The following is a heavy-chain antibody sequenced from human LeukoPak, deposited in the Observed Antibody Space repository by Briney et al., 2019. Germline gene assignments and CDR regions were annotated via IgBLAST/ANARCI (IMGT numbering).Heavy chain of an antibody. V-gene: IGHV1-18*01. J-gene: IGHJ3*02. CDR1: GGTFSSYG. CDR3: ARAPGILDAFDI. Sequence: WASVKVSCKASGGTFSSYGISWVRQAPGQGLEWMGWISAYNGNTNYAQKLQGRVTMTTDTSTSTAYMELRSLRSDDTAVYYCARAPGILDAFDIWGQGTMVTVSS. CDR2: ISAYNGNT. D-gene: IGHD1-14*01.